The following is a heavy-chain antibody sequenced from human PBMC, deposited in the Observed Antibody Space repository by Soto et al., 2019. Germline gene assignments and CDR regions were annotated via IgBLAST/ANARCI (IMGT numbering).Heavy chain of an antibody. CDR2: IIPILGIA. V-gene: IGHV1-69*02. CDR1: GGTFSSYT. D-gene: IGHD6-13*01. Sequence: QVQLVQSGAEVKKPGSSVKVSCKASGGTFSSYTISWVRQAPGQGLEWMGRIIPILGIANYAQKFQGRVTITADKSTSTAYMELSSLRSEDTAVYYCARGTQHSGYSSSWIIDYWGQGTLVTVSS. CDR3: ARGTQHSGYSSSWIIDY. J-gene: IGHJ4*02.